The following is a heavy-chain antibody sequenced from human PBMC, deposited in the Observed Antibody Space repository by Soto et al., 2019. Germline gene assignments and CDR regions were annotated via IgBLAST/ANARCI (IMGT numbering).Heavy chain of an antibody. J-gene: IGHJ5*01. CDR1: DFTFSNFS. V-gene: IGHV3-30*18. CDR2: ISHDGSNR. Sequence: QMQLVESGGGVVQPGRALRLSCAASDFTFSNFSMHWVRQAPGKGLEWVAVISHDGSNRYYADSVKGRFTISRDNSQNTLKPQRNSRRGEDTAGDYWAKESRHAGTTTPHDSGGQGTRVTASS. CDR3: AKESRHAGTTTPHDS. D-gene: IGHD1-1*01.